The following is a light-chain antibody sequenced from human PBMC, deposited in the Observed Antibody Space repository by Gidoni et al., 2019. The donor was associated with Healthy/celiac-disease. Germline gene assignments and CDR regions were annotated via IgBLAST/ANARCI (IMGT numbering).Light chain of an antibody. CDR1: QGISSD. Sequence: DIQLTQSPSFLSASVGDRVTITCRASQGISSDLAWYQQKPGKAPKLLIYAASTLQSEVPSRFSGSGSGTEFTLTISSLQPEDFATYYCQQLNSYPPVTFGPGTKVDIK. J-gene: IGKJ3*01. CDR3: QQLNSYPPVT. CDR2: AAS. V-gene: IGKV1-9*01.